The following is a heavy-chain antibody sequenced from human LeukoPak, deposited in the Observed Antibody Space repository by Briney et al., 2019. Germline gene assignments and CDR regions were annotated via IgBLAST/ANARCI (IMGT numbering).Heavy chain of an antibody. V-gene: IGHV4-39*01. J-gene: IGHJ4*02. Sequence: SETLSLTCTVSGGSISSSSYYWGWIRQPPGKGLEWIGSIYYSGSTYYNPSLKSRVTISVDTSKNQFSLKLSSVTAADTAVYYCARHAEPPWLVGDYFDYWGQGTLVTVSS. CDR2: IYYSGST. D-gene: IGHD6-19*01. CDR3: ARHAEPPWLVGDYFDY. CDR1: GGSISSSSYY.